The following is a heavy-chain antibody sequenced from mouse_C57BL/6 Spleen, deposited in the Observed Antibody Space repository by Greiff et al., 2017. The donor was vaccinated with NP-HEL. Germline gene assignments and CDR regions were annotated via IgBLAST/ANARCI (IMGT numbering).Heavy chain of an antibody. CDR3: TTSADWYFDV. Sequence: VQLQQSGPELVKPGASVKISCKASGYAFSSSWMNWVKQRPEQGLEWIGRIDPEDGDTEYAPKFQGKATMTADTSSNTAYLQLSSLTSEDTAVYYCTTSADWYFDVWGTGTTVTVSS. V-gene: IGHV14-1*01. CDR2: IDPEDGDT. D-gene: IGHD6-1*01. J-gene: IGHJ1*03. CDR1: GYAFSSSW.